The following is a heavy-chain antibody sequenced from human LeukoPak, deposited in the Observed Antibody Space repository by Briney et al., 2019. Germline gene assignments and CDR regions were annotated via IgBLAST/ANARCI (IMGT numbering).Heavy chain of an antibody. CDR2: IWYDGSNK. J-gene: IGHJ5*02. V-gene: IGHV3-33*08. D-gene: IGHD6-13*01. CDR1: GFTFSSAW. Sequence: GGSLRLSCAASGFTFSSAWMTWVRQAPGKGLEWVAVIWYDGSNKYYADSVKGRFTISRDNSKNTLYLQMNSLRAEDTAVYYCAREGGSSWYSVPDMNWFDPWGQGTLVTVSS. CDR3: AREGGSSWYSVPDMNWFDP.